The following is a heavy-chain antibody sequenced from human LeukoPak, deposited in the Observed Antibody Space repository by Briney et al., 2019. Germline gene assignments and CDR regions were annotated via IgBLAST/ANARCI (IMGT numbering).Heavy chain of an antibody. D-gene: IGHD2-2*01. J-gene: IGHJ4*02. CDR3: AKPILGYCSSATCYSDY. CDR2: ISGGGTST. Sequence: GGSLRLSCAASRFMFSSYAMSWVRQAPGKGLEWVSTISGGGTSTYYADSVKGRFTISRDNSKNTLYLQMNSLRADDTALYYCAKPILGYCSSATCYSDYWGQGTLVTVSS. V-gene: IGHV3-23*01. CDR1: RFMFSSYA.